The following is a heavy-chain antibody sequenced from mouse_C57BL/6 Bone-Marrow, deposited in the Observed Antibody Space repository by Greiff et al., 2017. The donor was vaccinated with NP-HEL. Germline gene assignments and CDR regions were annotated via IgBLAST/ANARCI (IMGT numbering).Heavy chain of an antibody. CDR3: AREGAQASYYFDY. CDR2: INPSSGYT. CDR1: GYTFTSYW. V-gene: IGHV1-7*01. Sequence: VKLVESGAELAKPGASVKLSCKASGYTFTSYWMHWVKQRPGQGLEWIGYINPSSGYTKYNQKFKDKATLTADTSSSTAYMQLSSLTYEDSAVYYCAREGAQASYYFDYGGQGTTLTVSS. D-gene: IGHD3-2*02. J-gene: IGHJ2*01.